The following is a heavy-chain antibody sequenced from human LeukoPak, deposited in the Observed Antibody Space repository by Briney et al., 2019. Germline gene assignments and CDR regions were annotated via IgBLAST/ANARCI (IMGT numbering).Heavy chain of an antibody. CDR2: IIPIFGTA. D-gene: IGHD6-25*01. J-gene: IGHJ3*02. CDR1: GGTSSSYA. V-gene: IGHV1-69*13. Sequence: ASVKVSCKASGGTSSSYAISWVRQAPGQGLEWMGGIIPIFGTANYAQKFQGGVTITADESTSTAYMELSSLRSEDTAVYYCASPRAAGDAFDIWGQGTMVTVSS. CDR3: ASPRAAGDAFDI.